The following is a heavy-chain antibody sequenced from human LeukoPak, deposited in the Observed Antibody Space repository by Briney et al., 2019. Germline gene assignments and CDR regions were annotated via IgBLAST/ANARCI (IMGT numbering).Heavy chain of an antibody. CDR2: IGSGGRTI. J-gene: IGHJ4*02. D-gene: IGHD4-17*01. Sequence: GGSLRLSCEASGFTFSDYFMSWIRQAPGKGLEWLSYIGSGGRTIFYAESLEGRFSISGDNARNSLYLQMNSLRADDTAVYYCARIRDGDSVFFDYWGQGTLVTVSS. CDR1: GFTFSDYF. CDR3: ARIRDGDSVFFDY. V-gene: IGHV3-11*01.